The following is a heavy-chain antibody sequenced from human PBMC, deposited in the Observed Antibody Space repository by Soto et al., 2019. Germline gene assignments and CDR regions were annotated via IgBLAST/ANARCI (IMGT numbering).Heavy chain of an antibody. J-gene: IGHJ4*02. CDR1: NYSFSSFG. Sequence: QVQMVQSGAEVKKPGASVKVSCKASNYSFSSFGISWMRQAPGQGLDWMAWINPSNDNTKNAQSLQGRVTLTTHTSTSTANMELRSLRSDDTAVYYCARDPFYSGSNLQVGYFDSWGQGTLVTVSS. D-gene: IGHD1-26*01. CDR2: INPSNDNT. CDR3: ARDPFYSGSNLQVGYFDS. V-gene: IGHV1-18*01.